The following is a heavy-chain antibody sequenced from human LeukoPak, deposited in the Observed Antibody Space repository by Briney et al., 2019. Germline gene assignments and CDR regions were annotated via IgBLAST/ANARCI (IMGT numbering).Heavy chain of an antibody. J-gene: IGHJ4*02. Sequence: SETLSLTCTVSGGSISSYYWSWIRQPPGKGLEWIGSIYYSGSTYYNPSLKSRVTISVDTSKNQFSLKLSSVTAADTAVYYCAREDFRSWGQGTLVTVSS. V-gene: IGHV4-59*12. CDR3: AREDFRS. D-gene: IGHD2/OR15-2a*01. CDR2: IYYSGST. CDR1: GGSISSYY.